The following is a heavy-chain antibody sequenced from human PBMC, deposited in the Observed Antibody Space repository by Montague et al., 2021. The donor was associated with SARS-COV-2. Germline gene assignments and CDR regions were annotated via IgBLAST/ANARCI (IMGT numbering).Heavy chain of an antibody. D-gene: IGHD3-16*02. V-gene: IGHV4-34*01. Sequence: SETLSLTCAVYGGSFSGYYWSWIRQPPGKGLEWIGEINHSGSTNYNPSLKSRVTISVDTSKNQFSLKLSSVTAADTAVYYCARGYDYVGGSYRNTYYFDYWGQGTLVTVSS. J-gene: IGHJ4*02. CDR1: GGSFSGYY. CDR3: ARGYDYVGGSYRNTYYFDY. CDR2: INHSGST.